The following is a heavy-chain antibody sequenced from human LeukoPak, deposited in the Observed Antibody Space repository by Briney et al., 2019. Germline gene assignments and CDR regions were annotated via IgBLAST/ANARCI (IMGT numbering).Heavy chain of an antibody. J-gene: IGHJ4*02. Sequence: HAGGSLRLSCAASGFTFSGYAMGWVRQAPGKGLEWVSVISGTDGSAYYADSVKGRFTISRDNSKNTLYLQMNSLRAEDTAVYYCAKVVASYYYGSGSYYNPPNYFDYWGQGTLVTVSS. CDR3: AKVVASYYYGSGSYYNPPNYFDY. V-gene: IGHV3-23*01. CDR2: ISGTDGSA. CDR1: GFTFSGYA. D-gene: IGHD3-10*01.